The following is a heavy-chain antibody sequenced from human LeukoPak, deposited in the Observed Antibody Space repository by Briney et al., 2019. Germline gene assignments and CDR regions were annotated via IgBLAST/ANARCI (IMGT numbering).Heavy chain of an antibody. D-gene: IGHD1-26*01. CDR3: AGQVGARIRYYCTSGLDV. J-gene: IGHJ6*02. CDR1: GASVSSFY. V-gene: IGHV4-59*02. CDR2: MYYSGTT. Sequence: SETLSLTCTVSGASVSSFYWNWIRQPPGKGLEWIGSMYYSGTTNYDPSFKSRVTISLDTSKNEFSLRLKSLTAADTAVYYCAGQVGARIRYYCTSGLDVWGQGTTVAVSS.